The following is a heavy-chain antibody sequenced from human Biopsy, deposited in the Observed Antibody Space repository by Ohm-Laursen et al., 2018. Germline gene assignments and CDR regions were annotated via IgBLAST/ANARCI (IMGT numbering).Heavy chain of an antibody. CDR3: ARHAPSYSGSYWRYFDL. CDR2: IYYTGST. J-gene: IGHJ2*01. Sequence: SETLSLTCIVSGGSISRYYWSWIRQPPGKGLEWIGYIYYTGSTNYNPSLKSRVTISVDPSMNHLSLRLPSVTAADTAVYYCARHAPSYSGSYWRYFDLWGRGTLVTVSS. CDR1: GGSISRYY. V-gene: IGHV4-59*08. D-gene: IGHD1-26*01.